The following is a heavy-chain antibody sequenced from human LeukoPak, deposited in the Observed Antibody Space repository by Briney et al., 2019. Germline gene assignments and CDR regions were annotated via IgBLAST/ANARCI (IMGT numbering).Heavy chain of an antibody. V-gene: IGHV5-51*01. CDR2: IYPGDSDT. CDR1: GYSFTSYW. J-gene: IGHJ3*02. CDR3: ASQTPGQWLVYSYDAFDI. D-gene: IGHD6-19*01. Sequence: PGESLKISCKGSGYSFTSYWIGWVRQMPGKGLEWMGIIYPGDSDTRYSPSFQGQVTISADKSISTAYLQWSSLKASDTAMYYCASQTPGQWLVYSYDAFDIWGQGTMVTVSS.